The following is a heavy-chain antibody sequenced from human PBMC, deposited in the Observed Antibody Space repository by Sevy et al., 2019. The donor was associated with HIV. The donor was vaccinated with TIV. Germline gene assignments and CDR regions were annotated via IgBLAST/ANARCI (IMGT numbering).Heavy chain of an antibody. CDR1: GFSLSTSGMC. Sequence: FSRSGPTLVNPTQTLTLTCTFSGFSLSTSGMCVSWIRQPPGKALEWLALIDWDDDKYYNTSLKTRLTIFKDTSKNQVVLTMTNMDPVDTATYYCARMLYGDYAGWFDPWGQGTLVTVSS. V-gene: IGHV2-70*01. J-gene: IGHJ5*02. CDR2: IDWDDDK. CDR3: ARMLYGDYAGWFDP. D-gene: IGHD4-17*01.